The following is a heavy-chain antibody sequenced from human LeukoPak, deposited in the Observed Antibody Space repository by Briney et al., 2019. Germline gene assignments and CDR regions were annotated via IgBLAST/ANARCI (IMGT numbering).Heavy chain of an antibody. J-gene: IGHJ4*02. Sequence: GGSLRLSCAAFGFPFTTYAMNWVRQTPGKGLEWVSVISSTGYTTYYADSVKDRFTVSRDNSQNTLYLQMNSLRAEDTAVYYCAKRRDSSARSFDYWGQGTLVTVSS. CDR1: GFPFTTYA. CDR3: AKRRDSSARSFDY. V-gene: IGHV3-23*01. D-gene: IGHD6-6*01. CDR2: ISSTGYTT.